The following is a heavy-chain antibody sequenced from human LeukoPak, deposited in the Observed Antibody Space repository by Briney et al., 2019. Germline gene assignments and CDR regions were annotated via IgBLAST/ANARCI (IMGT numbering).Heavy chain of an antibody. CDR1: GGTFSSYA. Sequence: ASVKVSCKASGGTFSSYAISWVRQAPGQGLEWMGGIIPIFGTANYAQKFQGRVTITTDESTSTAYMELSSLRSEDTAVYYCARSMSAAGYRYYYYYYMDVWGKGTTVTVSS. D-gene: IGHD6-13*01. CDR3: ARSMSAAGYRYYYYYYMDV. V-gene: IGHV1-69*05. J-gene: IGHJ6*03. CDR2: IIPIFGTA.